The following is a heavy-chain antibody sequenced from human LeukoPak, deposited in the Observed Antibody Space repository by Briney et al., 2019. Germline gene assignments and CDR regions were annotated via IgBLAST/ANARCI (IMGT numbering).Heavy chain of an antibody. D-gene: IGHD6-19*01. Sequence: PSETLSLTCTVSGGSISSYYWSWIRQPAGKGLEWIGRIYTSGSTNHNPSLKSRVTMSVDTSKNQFSLKLSSVTAADTAVYYCARDAPTQQWLVPSRYYYYMDVWGKGTTVTVSS. V-gene: IGHV4-4*07. CDR3: ARDAPTQQWLVPSRYYYYMDV. J-gene: IGHJ6*03. CDR2: IYTSGST. CDR1: GGSISSYY.